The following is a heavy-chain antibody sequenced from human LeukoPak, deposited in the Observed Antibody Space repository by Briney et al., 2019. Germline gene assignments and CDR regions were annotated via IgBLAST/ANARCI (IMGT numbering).Heavy chain of an antibody. CDR3: ARNYYDSSGYYYHDY. J-gene: IGHJ4*02. V-gene: IGHV3-48*02. Sequence: GGSLRLSCAASGFTFTGYSMNWVRQAPGKGLEWVSYISISSDKIYYADSVKGRFTISRDNAKNSLYLQMNSLRDEDTAVYYCARNYYDSSGYYYHDYWGQGTLVTVSS. CDR1: GFTFTGYS. D-gene: IGHD3-22*01. CDR2: ISISSDKI.